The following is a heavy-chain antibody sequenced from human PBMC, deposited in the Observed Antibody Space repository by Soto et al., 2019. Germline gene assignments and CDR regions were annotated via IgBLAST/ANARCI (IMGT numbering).Heavy chain of an antibody. CDR1: GFSLRTNGVG. CDR2: IYWDGYK. V-gene: IGHV2-5*02. D-gene: IGHD3-16*01. CDR3: AHKGGGDRILDY. J-gene: IGHJ4*02. Sequence: QITLKESGPTLVKPTQTLTLTCAFSGFSLRTNGVGVGWIRQPPGKALEWLALIYWDGYKHYSPSLKSRLTITEDTSKNQGVLKMTNMDPVDTATYYCAHKGGGDRILDYWGQGTLVTVSS.